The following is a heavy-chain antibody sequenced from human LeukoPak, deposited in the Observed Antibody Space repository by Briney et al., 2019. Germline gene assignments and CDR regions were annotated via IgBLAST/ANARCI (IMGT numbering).Heavy chain of an antibody. CDR1: GGSFSGYY. D-gene: IGHD2-15*01. CDR3: ARGRVEGGWTPSRLFDP. CDR2: INHSGST. J-gene: IGHJ5*02. V-gene: IGHV4-34*01. Sequence: SETLSLTCAVYGGSFSGYYRSWIRQPPGKGLEWIGEINHSGSTNYNPSLKSRVTISVDTSKNQFSLKLSSVTAADTAVYYCARGRVEGGWTPSRLFDPWGQGTLVTVSS.